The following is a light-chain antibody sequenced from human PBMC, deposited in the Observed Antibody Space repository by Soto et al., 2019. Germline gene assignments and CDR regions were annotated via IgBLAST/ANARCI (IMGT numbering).Light chain of an antibody. V-gene: IGKV1-5*01. CDR1: QSISNW. Sequence: DIQMTQSPSTLSASVGDRVTITCRASQSISNWLAWYQQKPGKAPKVLIYGASSLESGVPSRFSGSGSGTEFIFTISSLQPDDFATYYCQQYNSYSPNTFGQGTKLEIK. CDR2: GAS. CDR3: QQYNSYSPNT. J-gene: IGKJ2*01.